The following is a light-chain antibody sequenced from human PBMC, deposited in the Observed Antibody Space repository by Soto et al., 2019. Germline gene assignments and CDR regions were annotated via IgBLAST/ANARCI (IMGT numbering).Light chain of an antibody. J-gene: IGLJ1*01. CDR2: EVS. V-gene: IGLV2-8*01. CDR3: SSHASSNNYV. Sequence: QSVLTQPPSASGSPEQSVTISCTGTSSDVGGYNYVSWYQQHPGKAPKLMIYEVSKRPSGVPARFSGSKSGNTASLTVSGLQAEDEADYYCSSHASSNNYVFGTGTKVTVL. CDR1: SSDVGGYNY.